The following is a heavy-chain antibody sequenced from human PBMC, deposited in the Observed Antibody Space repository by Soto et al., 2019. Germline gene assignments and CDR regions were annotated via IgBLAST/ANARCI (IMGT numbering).Heavy chain of an antibody. V-gene: IGHV3-30*18. Sequence: QVQMVESGGGVVQPGRSLRLSCAASGFSFSSYGMHWVRQAPGKGLAWVAVISYDGSSEYLTDSVRGRFSISKDNSMTTLYLQMNSMTTDDTGGYYCAKERDDYNSGGMDVWGQGTTVTVSS. D-gene: IGHD4-4*01. CDR3: AKERDDYNSGGMDV. J-gene: IGHJ6*02. CDR1: GFSFSSYG. CDR2: ISYDGSSE.